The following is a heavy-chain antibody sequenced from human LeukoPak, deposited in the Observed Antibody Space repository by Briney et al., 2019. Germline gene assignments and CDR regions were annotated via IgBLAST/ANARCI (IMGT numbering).Heavy chain of an antibody. J-gene: IGHJ3*02. CDR2: ISGRGGNT. D-gene: IGHD6-13*01. CDR1: GFTFSNAW. Sequence: GGSLRLSCAASGFTFSNAWMSWVRQAPGKGLEWVSAISGRGGNTYYADSVKGRFTISRDNSKNTLYLQMNSLRVEDTAVYYCAKLLGGSSWYFGAFDIWGQGTMVTVSS. V-gene: IGHV3-23*01. CDR3: AKLLGGSSWYFGAFDI.